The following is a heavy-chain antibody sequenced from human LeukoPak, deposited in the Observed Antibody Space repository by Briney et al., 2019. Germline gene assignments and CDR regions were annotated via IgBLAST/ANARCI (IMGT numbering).Heavy chain of an antibody. CDR1: GVSLSTYW. CDR3: ATWAYDSSGYFFDF. CDR2: INGDGSDT. J-gene: IGHJ4*02. D-gene: IGHD3-22*01. Sequence: GGSLRLSCAASGVSLSTYWMHWVRQAPGKGLVWVSRINGDGSDTTYADSVKGRFTISRDNAKNSLHLQMSSLRAEDTAVYYCATWAYDSSGYFFDFWGQGTLVTVSS. V-gene: IGHV3-74*01.